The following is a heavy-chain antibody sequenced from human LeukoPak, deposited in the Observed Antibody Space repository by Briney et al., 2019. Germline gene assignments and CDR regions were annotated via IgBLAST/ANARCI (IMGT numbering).Heavy chain of an antibody. D-gene: IGHD3-3*01. CDR3: ARARGMGFLEWLLFAWFDP. J-gene: IGHJ5*02. CDR1: GYTFTSYD. CDR2: MNPNSGNT. V-gene: IGHV1-8*01. Sequence: ASVKVSCKASGYTFTSYDINWVRQATGQGLEWMGWMNPNSGNTGYAQKFQGRVTMTRNTSISTAYMELSSLRSEDTAVYYCARARGMGFLEWLLFAWFDPWGQGTLVTVSS.